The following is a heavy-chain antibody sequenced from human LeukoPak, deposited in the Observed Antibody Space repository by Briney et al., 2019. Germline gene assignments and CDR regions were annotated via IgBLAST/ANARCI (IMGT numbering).Heavy chain of an antibody. CDR2: INHSGST. J-gene: IGHJ5*02. CDR3: ARAARVRGWFDP. V-gene: IGHV4-34*01. Sequence: SETLSLTCAVYGGSFSGYYWSWIRQPPGKGLEWIGEINHSGSTNYNPSLKSRVTISVDTSKNQFSPKLSSVTAADTAVYYCARAARVRGWFDPWGQGTMVTVSS. D-gene: IGHD3-10*01. CDR1: GGSFSGYY.